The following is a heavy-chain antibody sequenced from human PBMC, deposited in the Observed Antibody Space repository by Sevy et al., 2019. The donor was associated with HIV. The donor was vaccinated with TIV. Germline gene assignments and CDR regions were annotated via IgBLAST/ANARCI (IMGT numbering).Heavy chain of an antibody. V-gene: IGHV1-3*01. D-gene: IGHD2-2*01. CDR3: ARGSGIVVVPAAIPMDV. Sequence: ASVKVSCKASGYTFTSYAMHWVRQAPGQRLEWMGWINAGNGNTKYSQKFQGRVTITRDTSASPAYMELSSLRSEDTAVYYCARGSGIVVVPAAIPMDVWGKGTTVTVSS. CDR1: GYTFTSYA. J-gene: IGHJ6*03. CDR2: INAGNGNT.